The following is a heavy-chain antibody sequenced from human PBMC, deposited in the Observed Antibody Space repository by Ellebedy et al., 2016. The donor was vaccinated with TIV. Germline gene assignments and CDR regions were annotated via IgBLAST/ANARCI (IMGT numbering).Heavy chain of an antibody. V-gene: IGHV4-59*01. CDR1: GGSISSYY. J-gene: IGHJ6*02. D-gene: IGHD3-3*01. CDR2: IYYSGST. CDR3: ARDYTIFGVVSHYYYGMDV. Sequence: SETLSLXCTVSGGSISSYYWSWIRQPPGKGLEWIGYIYYSGSTNYNPSLKSRVTISVDTSKNQFSLKLSSVTAADTAVHYCARDYTIFGVVSHYYYGMDVWGQGTTVTVSS.